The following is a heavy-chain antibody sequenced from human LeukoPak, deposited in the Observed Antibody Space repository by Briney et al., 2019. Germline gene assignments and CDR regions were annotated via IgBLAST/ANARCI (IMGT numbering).Heavy chain of an antibody. CDR3: ARGVEPLAANTLAY. CDR2: LYSDGNT. Sequence: GGSLRPSCAASGFTVITNDMTWVRQAPGKGLEWVSVLYSDGNTKYADCVQGRFTISRDNSKNTLYLEMNSLSPDDTAVYYCARGVEPLAANTLAYWGQGTLVTVSS. CDR1: GFTVITND. J-gene: IGHJ4*02. V-gene: IGHV3-53*01. D-gene: IGHD1-14*01.